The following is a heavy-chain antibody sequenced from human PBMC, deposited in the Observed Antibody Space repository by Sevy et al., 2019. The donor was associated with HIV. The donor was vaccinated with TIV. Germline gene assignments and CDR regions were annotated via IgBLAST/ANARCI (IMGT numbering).Heavy chain of an antibody. CDR1: GFTFDDYA. Sequence: GGSLRLSCAASGFTFDDYAMHWVRQAPGKGLEWVSGISWNSGSIGYADSVKGRFTISRDNAKNSLYLQMNSLRAEDTALYYCAKDIGAAAGTGYYYYGMDVWGQGTTVTASS. D-gene: IGHD6-13*01. CDR3: AKDIGAAAGTGYYYYGMDV. CDR2: ISWNSGSI. V-gene: IGHV3-9*01. J-gene: IGHJ6*02.